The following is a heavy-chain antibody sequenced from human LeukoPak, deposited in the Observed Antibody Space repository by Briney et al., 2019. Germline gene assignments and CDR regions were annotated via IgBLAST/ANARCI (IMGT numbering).Heavy chain of an antibody. Sequence: GGSPRLSCAASGFTFSSYTMTWVRQAPGKGLEWVSAISTSGTDTYYADSVKGRFTISRDNSKNTLYVQMNSLRAEDTAVYYCTTSTANHDVWGQGTLVTVSS. J-gene: IGHJ4*02. V-gene: IGHV3-23*01. CDR2: ISTSGTDT. CDR3: TTSTANHDV. D-gene: IGHD2/OR15-2a*01. CDR1: GFTFSSYT.